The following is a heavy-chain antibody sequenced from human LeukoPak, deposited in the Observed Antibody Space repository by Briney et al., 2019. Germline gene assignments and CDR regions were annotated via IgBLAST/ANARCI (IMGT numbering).Heavy chain of an antibody. CDR3: ARHGSGWYGIDY. CDR2: IYHSGST. J-gene: IGHJ4*02. D-gene: IGHD6-19*01. CDR1: GGSISSGGYS. V-gene: IGHV4-30-2*01. Sequence: SETLSLTCAVSGGSISSGGYSWSWIRQPPGKGLEWIGYIYHSGSTYYNPSLKSRVTISVDRSKNQFSLKLSSVTAADTAVFYCARHGSGWYGIDYWGQGTLVTVSS.